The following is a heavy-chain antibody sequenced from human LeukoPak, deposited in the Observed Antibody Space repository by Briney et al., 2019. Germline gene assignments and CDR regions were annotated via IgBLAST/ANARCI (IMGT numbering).Heavy chain of an antibody. J-gene: IGHJ5*01. CDR3: ARDTAADTLHYGSRNTRFDS. V-gene: IGHV3-21*01. D-gene: IGHD3-10*01. Sequence: KPGGSLRLSCAASGFTFNSYSMNWVRQAPGKGLEWVSSISSSSSYIYYADSVKGRFTISRDNAKNALYLQMNSLRAADTAEYYCARDTAADTLHYGSRNTRFDSWGQGTLVTVSS. CDR2: ISSSSSYI. CDR1: GFTFNSYS.